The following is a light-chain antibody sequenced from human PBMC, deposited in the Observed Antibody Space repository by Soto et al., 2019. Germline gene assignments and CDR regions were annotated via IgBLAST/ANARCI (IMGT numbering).Light chain of an antibody. Sequence: DIQMTQSPSTLPASVGDRVTITCRASQSVDSRLAWYQQKPGKAPKLLVYAASSLQSGVPSRFSGSGSGTDFTLTISSLQPEDFATYYCQQSYSTSITFGQGTRLEIK. CDR1: QSVDSR. CDR2: AAS. CDR3: QQSYSTSIT. V-gene: IGKV1-39*01. J-gene: IGKJ5*01.